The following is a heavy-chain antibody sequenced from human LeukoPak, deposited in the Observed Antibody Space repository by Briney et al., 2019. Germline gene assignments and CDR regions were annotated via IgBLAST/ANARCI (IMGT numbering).Heavy chain of an antibody. CDR2: ITADSGTT. CDR1: GFTFRSYS. J-gene: IGHJ4*02. Sequence: PGGSLRLSCAASGFTFRSYSMNWVRQAPGKGLEWVSYITADSGTTYYADSVKGRFTISRDNAKNSLYLQMNSLRDEDTAVYYCASRDYFDYWGQGTLVTVSS. CDR3: ASRDYFDY. V-gene: IGHV3-48*02.